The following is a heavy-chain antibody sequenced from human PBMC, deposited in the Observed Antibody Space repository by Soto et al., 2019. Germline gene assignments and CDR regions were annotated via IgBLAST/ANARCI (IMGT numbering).Heavy chain of an antibody. V-gene: IGHV4-39*01. CDR3: SFLRYFHSSDYWAY. J-gene: IGHJ4*02. CDR1: GGSISSSSYY. CDR2: IYYSGTT. Sequence: SETLSLTCTVSGGSISSSSYYWGWIRQPPGKGLEWIGSIYYSGTTYYNPSLKSRVTISVDTSKNQFSLKLSSVTAADTAVYSCSFLRYFHSSDYWAYWGRGTRVPVSS. D-gene: IGHD3-22*01.